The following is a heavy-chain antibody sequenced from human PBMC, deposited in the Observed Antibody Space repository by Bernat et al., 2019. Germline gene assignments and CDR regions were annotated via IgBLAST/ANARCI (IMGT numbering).Heavy chain of an antibody. CDR2: INHSGST. J-gene: IGHJ6*02. D-gene: IGHD3-9*01. CDR3: ARGREYYDILTGYSYYYYGMDV. V-gene: IGHV4-34*02. CDR1: GGSFSGYF. Sequence: QVHLQQWGAGLLKPSETLSLTCAVYGGSFSGYFWTWIRQPPGKGLEWVGEINHSGSTNYNPSLKGRVTISVDTSKNQFSLNLTSVTAADTALYFCARGREYYDILTGYSYYYYGMDVWGQGTTVTVAS.